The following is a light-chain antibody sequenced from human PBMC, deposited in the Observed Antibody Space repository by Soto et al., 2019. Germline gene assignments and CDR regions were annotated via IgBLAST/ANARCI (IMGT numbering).Light chain of an antibody. CDR2: DAS. V-gene: IGKV3-11*01. CDR3: QQRSSSIT. CDR1: QSVSSS. J-gene: IGKJ5*01. Sequence: PGERATLSCRASQSVSSSLAWYQQKPGQAPRLLIYDASNTATGIPARFSGSGSGTDFTLTISSLEPEDFAIYYCQQRSSSITCGQGTRLETK.